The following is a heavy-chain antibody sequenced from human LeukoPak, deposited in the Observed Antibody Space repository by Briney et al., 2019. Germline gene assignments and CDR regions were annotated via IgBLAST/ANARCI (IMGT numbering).Heavy chain of an antibody. J-gene: IGHJ4*02. V-gene: IGHV4-59*01. D-gene: IGHD5-18*01. CDR1: GASISSYY. Sequence: SETLSLTCNVSGASISSYYWSWIRQPPGKGLEWIGYIYYSGSTKYNPSLKSRVTISVDTSKNQLSLKMRSVTAAGTAVYYCARDPGYSYGYGFDDWGQGTLVTVSS. CDR3: ARDPGYSYGYGFDD. CDR2: IYYSGST.